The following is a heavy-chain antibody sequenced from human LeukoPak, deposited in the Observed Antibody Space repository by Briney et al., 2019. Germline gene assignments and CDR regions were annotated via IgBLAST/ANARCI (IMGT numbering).Heavy chain of an antibody. V-gene: IGHV4-39*07. CDR1: GGSISSSSYY. CDR3: ARETPRAAADY. Sequence: SETLSLTCTVSGGSISSSSYYWGWIRQPPGKGLEWIGSIYYSGSTYYNPSLKSRVTISVDTSKNQFSLKLSSVTAADTAVYYCARETPRAAADYWGQGTLVTVSS. D-gene: IGHD6-13*01. CDR2: IYYSGST. J-gene: IGHJ4*02.